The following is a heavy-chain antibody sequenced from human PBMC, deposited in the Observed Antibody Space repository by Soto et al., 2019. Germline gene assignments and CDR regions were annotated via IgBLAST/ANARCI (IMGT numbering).Heavy chain of an antibody. CDR2: IWYDGSNK. J-gene: IGHJ4*02. V-gene: IGHV3-33*01. CDR1: GFTFSSYG. D-gene: IGHD3-10*01. Sequence: QVQLVESGGGVVQPGRSLRLSCAASGFTFSSYGMHWVRQAPGTGLEWVAVIWYDGSNKYYADSAKGRFTISRDNSKNTLSLQMSSLRAEDTAVDYCARDGGCGELWGHFDYWGRGTVVTVSS. CDR3: ARDGGCGELWGHFDY.